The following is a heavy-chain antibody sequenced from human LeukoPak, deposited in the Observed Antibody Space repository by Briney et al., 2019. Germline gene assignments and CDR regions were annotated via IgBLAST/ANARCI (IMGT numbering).Heavy chain of an antibody. V-gene: IGHV3-33*01. J-gene: IGHJ6*02. CDR3: ARDGGYCSGGSCYSYYYYGMDV. D-gene: IGHD2-15*01. Sequence: GGSLRLSCAASGFTFSSYGMHWVRQAPGKGLEWVAVIWHDGSNKYYADSVKGRFTISRDNSKNTLYLQMNSLRAEDTAAYYCARDGGYCSGGSCYSYYYYGMDVWGQGTTVTVSS. CDR2: IWHDGSNK. CDR1: GFTFSSYG.